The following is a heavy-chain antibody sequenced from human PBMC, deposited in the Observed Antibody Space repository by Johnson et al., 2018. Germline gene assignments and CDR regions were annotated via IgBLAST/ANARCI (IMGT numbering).Heavy chain of an antibody. Sequence: VQLVETGGGLVKPGGSLRLSCAASGFTFSDYYMSWIRQAPGKGLEWVSSISSSSTYIYHADSVKGRFTISRDNAKNSLFLQRNSLRAEDTAVYYCARDQSPYYDSSGYYGMDVWGQGTTVTVSS. V-gene: IGHV3-11*06. CDR2: ISSSSTYI. CDR1: GFTFSDYY. D-gene: IGHD3-22*01. CDR3: ARDQSPYYDSSGYYGMDV. J-gene: IGHJ6*02.